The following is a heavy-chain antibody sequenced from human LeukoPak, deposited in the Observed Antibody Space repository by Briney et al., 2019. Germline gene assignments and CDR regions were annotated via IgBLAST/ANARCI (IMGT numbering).Heavy chain of an antibody. Sequence: PSETLSLTCTVSGYSISSGYYWGWIRPPPGKGLEWIGSIYHSGSTYYNPSLKSRVTISVDTSKNQFSLKLSSVTAADTAVYYSARGAANPRYYYGSGSYVYYFDYWGQGTLVTVSS. CDR2: IYHSGST. V-gene: IGHV4-38-2*02. CDR3: ARGAANPRYYYGSGSYVYYFDY. CDR1: GYSISSGYY. J-gene: IGHJ4*02. D-gene: IGHD3-10*01.